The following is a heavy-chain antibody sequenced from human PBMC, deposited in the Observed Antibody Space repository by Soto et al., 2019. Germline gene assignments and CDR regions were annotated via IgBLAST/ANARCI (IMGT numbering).Heavy chain of an antibody. D-gene: IGHD2-21*01. Sequence: QVVLEQSGGEVKKPGASVKVSCKASGYTFSGYSITWVRQAPGQGLEWMGRISGYNGNTNYARTLRDRLPLTTDTSTSTAYMELRSLTSDDTAVYYCARDVFCGGAPACPDMDVWGQGTTVTVSS. CDR2: ISGYNGNT. J-gene: IGHJ6*02. CDR3: ARDVFCGGAPACPDMDV. V-gene: IGHV1-18*04. CDR1: GYTFSGYS.